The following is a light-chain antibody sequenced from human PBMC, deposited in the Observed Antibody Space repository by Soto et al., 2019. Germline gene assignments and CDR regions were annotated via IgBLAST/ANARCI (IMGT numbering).Light chain of an antibody. V-gene: IGKV3-20*01. CDR3: HQYGSSPQT. CDR1: QSIDSTY. Sequence: GLTQSPGILSLTQGERATLSCRASQSIDSTYSTWYQQKPGQAPRLLIYGASSRATGIPDRFTGSGSGTDFTLTISRLEPEDFAVFYCHQYGSSPQTFGQGTMV. J-gene: IGKJ1*01. CDR2: GAS.